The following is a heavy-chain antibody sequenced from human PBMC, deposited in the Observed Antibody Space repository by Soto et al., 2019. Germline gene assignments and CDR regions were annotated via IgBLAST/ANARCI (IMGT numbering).Heavy chain of an antibody. V-gene: IGHV3-23*01. CDR2: ISGSGGST. J-gene: IGHJ3*02. Sequence: GGSLRLSCAASGFTFSSYAMSWVRQAPGKGLEWVSAISGSGGSTYYADSVKGRFTISRDNSKNTLYLQMNSLRAEDTSVYYCAKDGSSSCYAFDIWCQGTMVTVSS. D-gene: IGHD6-13*01. CDR3: AKDGSSSCYAFDI. CDR1: GFTFSSYA.